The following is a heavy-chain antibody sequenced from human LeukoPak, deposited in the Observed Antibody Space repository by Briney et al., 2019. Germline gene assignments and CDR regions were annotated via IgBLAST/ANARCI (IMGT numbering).Heavy chain of an antibody. CDR1: GGSIGSGGYY. V-gene: IGHV4-31*03. J-gene: IGHJ4*02. CDR2: IYYSGST. D-gene: IGHD1-26*01. CDR3: ATRVYYKGGFDY. Sequence: SETLSLTCTVSGGSIGSGGYYWSWIRQHPGKGLEWIGYIYYSGSTYYNPSLKSRVTISVDTSKNQFSLKLSSVTAADTAVYYCATRVYYKGGFDYWGQGTLVTVSS.